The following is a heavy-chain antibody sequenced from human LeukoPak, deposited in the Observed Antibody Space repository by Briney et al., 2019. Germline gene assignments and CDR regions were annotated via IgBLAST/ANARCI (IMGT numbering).Heavy chain of an antibody. CDR3: ARDRGGYNPNDY. CDR1: AGTFSIYA. D-gene: IGHD5-24*01. J-gene: IGHJ4*02. V-gene: IGHV1-69*04. Sequence: SVTVSFKASAGTFSIYAISWVRQAPGQGLEWMGRIIPILGIANYAQKFQGKVTITTDKSTSTASMELNSQRPAATAVYYCARDRGGYNPNDYGGQGTLGTASS. CDR2: IIPILGIA.